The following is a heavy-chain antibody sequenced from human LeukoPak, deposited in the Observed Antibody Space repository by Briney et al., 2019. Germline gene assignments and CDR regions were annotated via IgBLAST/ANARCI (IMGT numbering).Heavy chain of an antibody. CDR3: ARWSVVVTHAWFDP. CDR2: MYCSGST. CDR1: AGSISSYY. D-gene: IGHD2-21*02. V-gene: IGHV4-59*01. Sequence: PETPSLTCAVSAGSISSYYSSWIRQPPGKGMEWIWYMYCSGSTSYAHSVKSRVIISGDTSKNQFSLKLSSVTAADTAVYYCARWSVVVTHAWFDPWGQGTLVTVSS. J-gene: IGHJ5*02.